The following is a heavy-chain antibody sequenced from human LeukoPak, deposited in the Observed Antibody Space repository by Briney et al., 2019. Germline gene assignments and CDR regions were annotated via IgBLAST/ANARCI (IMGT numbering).Heavy chain of an antibody. CDR2: FDPEEGET. J-gene: IGHJ5*02. Sequence: GASVKVSCKVSGYTLTDLSMHWVRQAPGKGLEWMGGFDPEEGETIYAQKFQGRVTMTEDTSTSTAYMELRSLRSDDTAVYYCARVEEVVAFDPWGQGTLVTVSS. V-gene: IGHV1-24*01. CDR3: ARVEEVVAFDP. CDR1: GYTLTDLS.